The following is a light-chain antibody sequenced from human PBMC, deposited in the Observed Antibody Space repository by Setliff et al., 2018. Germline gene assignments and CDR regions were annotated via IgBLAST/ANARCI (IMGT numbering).Light chain of an antibody. J-gene: IGLJ3*02. CDR2: DVT. V-gene: IGLV2-8*01. CDR3: CSYVTGGTLA. Sequence: QSALTQPPSASGSPGQSVTISCTGTSNDVWGHNYVSWYQQHPGKAPQLIIYDVTKRPSGVPDRFSGSKSGNTASLTVSGLQAEDEGDYYCCSYVTGGTLAFGGGTKVTVL. CDR1: SNDVWGHNY.